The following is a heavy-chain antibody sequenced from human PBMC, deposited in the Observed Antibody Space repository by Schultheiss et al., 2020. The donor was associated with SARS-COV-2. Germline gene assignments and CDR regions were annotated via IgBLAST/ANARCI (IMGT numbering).Heavy chain of an antibody. CDR1: GGSISDSTYY. D-gene: IGHD6-6*01. CDR3: ARKYTYHDAFDI. J-gene: IGHJ3*02. Sequence: SETLSLTCTVSGGSISDSTYYWAWVRQPPGKGLEWIGSIYYSGSTYYNPSLKSRVTISIDMSKNQFSLKMSSVSAADTAVYYCARKYTYHDAFDIWGQGTMVTVSS. CDR2: IYYSGST. V-gene: IGHV4-39*07.